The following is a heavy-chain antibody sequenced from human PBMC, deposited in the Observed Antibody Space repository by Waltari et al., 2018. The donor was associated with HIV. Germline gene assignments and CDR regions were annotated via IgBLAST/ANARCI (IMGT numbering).Heavy chain of an antibody. CDR3: VRALGDY. D-gene: IGHD7-27*01. Sequence: QVQLVESGGGVVQPGRSLRLSCAASGFTFSIFGMHWVRQAPGKGLEWVALISNDGSKKYYADSVKGRFTISRANSKNTLYLQMNSLRPDDTAVYYCVRALGDYWGQGTLVTISS. CDR2: ISNDGSKK. J-gene: IGHJ4*02. CDR1: GFTFSIFG. V-gene: IGHV3-30-3*01.